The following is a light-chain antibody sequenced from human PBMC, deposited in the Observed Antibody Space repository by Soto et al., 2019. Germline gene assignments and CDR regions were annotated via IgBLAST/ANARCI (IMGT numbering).Light chain of an antibody. J-gene: IGKJ2*01. CDR2: DAS. V-gene: IGKV1-5*01. CDR3: QQYNSYPYT. CDR1: QTISTW. Sequence: IQLTQSPSTLSASVGDRVTITCRASQTISTWLAWYQQKPGKAPKLLIYDASSLESGVPSRFRGSGSGTEFTLTISSLQPDDFATYYCQQYNSYPYTFGQGTKVDI.